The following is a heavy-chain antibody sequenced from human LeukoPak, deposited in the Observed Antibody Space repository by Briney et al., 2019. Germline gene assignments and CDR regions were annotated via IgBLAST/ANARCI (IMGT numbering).Heavy chain of an antibody. Sequence: GGSLRLSCAASGFTFSSYGMHWVRQAPGKGLEWVAFIRYDGSNKYYADSVKGRFTISRDNSKNTLYLQMNSLKTEDTAVYYCTTDAYYDSSGSPYYFDYWGQGTLVTVSS. CDR1: GFTFSSYG. CDR2: IRYDGSNK. D-gene: IGHD3-22*01. CDR3: TTDAYYDSSGSPYYFDY. V-gene: IGHV3-30*02. J-gene: IGHJ4*02.